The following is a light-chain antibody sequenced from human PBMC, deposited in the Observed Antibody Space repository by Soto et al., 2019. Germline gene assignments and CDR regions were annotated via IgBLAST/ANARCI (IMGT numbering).Light chain of an antibody. J-gene: IGKJ5*01. V-gene: IGKV3-20*01. CDR2: GTS. CDR3: QQYGSSPLST. CDR1: QSVSSCS. Sequence: ESVLTQSPSTLPLSPWEGATLXXRASQSVSSCSLAWDQQRPGQAPRLXXYGTSSRATGVPDRFSGSGSGTDFTPTISRLEPEDFAVYFCQQYGSSPLSTFGQGTRLDIK.